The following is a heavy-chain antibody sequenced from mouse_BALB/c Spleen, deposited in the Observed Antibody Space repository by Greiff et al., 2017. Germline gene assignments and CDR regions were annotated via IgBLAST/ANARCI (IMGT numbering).Heavy chain of an antibody. CDR2: IWSGGST. Sequence: VKVVESGPGLVQPSQSLSITCTVSGFSLTSYGVHWVRQSPGKGLEWLGVIWSGGSTDYNAAFISRLSISKDNSKSQVFFKMNSLQANDTAIYYCARNSYYGSSYEFAYWGQGTLVTVSA. V-gene: IGHV2-2*02. D-gene: IGHD1-1*01. CDR3: ARNSYYGSSYEFAY. J-gene: IGHJ3*01. CDR1: GFSLTSYG.